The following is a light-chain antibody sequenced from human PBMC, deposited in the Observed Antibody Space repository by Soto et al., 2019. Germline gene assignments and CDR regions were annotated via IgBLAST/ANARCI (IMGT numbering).Light chain of an antibody. Sequence: QSALTQPRSVSGSPGQSVTISCTGTSSDVGDYNYVSWYQQYPGKAPKLVIYDVSKRPSGVPDRFSGSKSGNTAALTISGLLAEDEADYYCCSFAGSYTFWVFGGGTKVTVL. CDR2: DVS. CDR1: SSDVGDYNY. J-gene: IGLJ3*02. V-gene: IGLV2-11*01. CDR3: CSFAGSYTFWV.